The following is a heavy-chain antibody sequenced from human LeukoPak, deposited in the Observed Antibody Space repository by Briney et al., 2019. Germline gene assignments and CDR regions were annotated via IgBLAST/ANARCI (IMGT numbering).Heavy chain of an antibody. CDR2: ISYDGSNK. CDR3: ARGRTTVTTDWYFDL. V-gene: IGHV3-30-3*01. J-gene: IGHJ2*01. Sequence: PGRSLRLSCAASGFTFSSYAMHWVRQAPGKGLEWVAVISYDGSNKYYADSVKGRFTISRDNSKNTLYLQMNSLRAEDTAVYYCARGRTTVTTDWYFDLWGRGTLVTVSS. D-gene: IGHD4-17*01. CDR1: GFTFSSYA.